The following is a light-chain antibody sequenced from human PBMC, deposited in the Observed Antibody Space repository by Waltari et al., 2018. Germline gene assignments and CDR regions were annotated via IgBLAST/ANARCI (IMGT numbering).Light chain of an antibody. CDR2: DAS. J-gene: IGKJ1*01. CDR3: QHYNNYS. CDR1: QTISTW. V-gene: IGKV1-5*01. Sequence: IQMTQSPSTLSASVGDRVTITCRASQTISTWLAWYQHKPGQAPKLLIYDASTIQSGVPSRFSGSGSGTEFSLTISTLQPDDFATYYCQHYNNYSFGQGTRVEIK.